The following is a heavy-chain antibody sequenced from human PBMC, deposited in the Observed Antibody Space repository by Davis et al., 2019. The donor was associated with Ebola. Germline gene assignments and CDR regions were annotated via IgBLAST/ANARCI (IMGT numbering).Heavy chain of an antibody. CDR3: TRMYSGSPEGGDY. Sequence: GGSLRLSCVASGFTFSTYWMSWVRQVPGKGLEWVANIKQDGSDKQYVDSVKGRFTISRDNAKNSLYLQMNSLRVEDTAVYYCTRMYSGSPEGGDYWGQGTLVIVSS. CDR1: GFTFSTYW. CDR2: IKQDGSDK. J-gene: IGHJ4*02. D-gene: IGHD1-26*01. V-gene: IGHV3-7*01.